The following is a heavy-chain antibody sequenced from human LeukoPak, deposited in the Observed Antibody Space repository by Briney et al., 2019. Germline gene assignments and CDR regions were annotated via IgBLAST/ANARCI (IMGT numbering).Heavy chain of an antibody. J-gene: IGHJ2*01. CDR2: INHSGST. CDR3: ARYSSTWPYRYFDL. CDR1: GGSFSGYY. Sequence: SETLSLTCAVYGGSFSGYYWSWIRQPPGKGLEWIGEINHSGSTNYNPSLKSRVTISVDRSKNQFSLKLTSVTAADTAVYYCARYSSTWPYRYFDLWGRGTLVTVSS. D-gene: IGHD6-13*01. V-gene: IGHV4-34*01.